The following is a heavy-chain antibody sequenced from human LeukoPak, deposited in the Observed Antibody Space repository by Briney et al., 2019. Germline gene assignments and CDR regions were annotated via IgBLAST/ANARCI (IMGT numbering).Heavy chain of an antibody. CDR3: ARQYSGSYYNYFDY. V-gene: IGHV3-30-3*01. D-gene: IGHD1-26*01. CDR2: ISYDGSNK. CDR1: GFTFSCYA. Sequence: GRSLRLSCAASGFTFSCYAMHWVRQAPGKGLEWVAVISYDGSNKYYADSVKGRFTISRDNSKNTLYLQMNSLRAEDTAVYYCARQYSGSYYNYFDYWGQGTLVTVSS. J-gene: IGHJ4*02.